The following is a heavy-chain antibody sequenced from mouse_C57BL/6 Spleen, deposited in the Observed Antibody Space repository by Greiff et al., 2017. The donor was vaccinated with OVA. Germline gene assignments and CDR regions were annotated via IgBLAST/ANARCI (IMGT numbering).Heavy chain of an antibody. Sequence: QVQLKESGPELVKPGASVKISCKASGYAFSSSWMNWVKQRPGKGLEWIGRIYPGDGDTNYNGKFKGKATLTADKSSSTAYMQLSSLTSEDSAVYFCARSRTAQAPFAYWGQGTLVTVSA. V-gene: IGHV1-82*01. D-gene: IGHD3-2*02. J-gene: IGHJ3*01. CDR1: GYAFSSSW. CDR3: ARSRTAQAPFAY. CDR2: IYPGDGDT.